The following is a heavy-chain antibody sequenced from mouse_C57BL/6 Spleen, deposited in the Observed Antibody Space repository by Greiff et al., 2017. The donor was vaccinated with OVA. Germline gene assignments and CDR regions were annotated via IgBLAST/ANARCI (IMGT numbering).Heavy chain of an antibody. V-gene: IGHV1-81*01. Sequence: VQLQQSGAELARPGASVKLSCKASGYTFTSYGISWVKQRTGQGLEWIGEIYPRSGNTYYNEKFKGKATLTADKSSSTAYMELRSLTSEDSAVYFCASRAAQEAWFAYWGQGTLVTVSA. D-gene: IGHD3-2*02. CDR1: GYTFTSYG. CDR2: IYPRSGNT. CDR3: ASRAAQEAWFAY. J-gene: IGHJ3*01.